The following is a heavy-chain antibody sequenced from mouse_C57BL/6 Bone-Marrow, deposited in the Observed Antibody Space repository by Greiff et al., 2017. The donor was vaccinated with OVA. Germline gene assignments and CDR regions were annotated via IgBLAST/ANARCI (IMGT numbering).Heavy chain of an antibody. CDR3: ARSYYGNLYYFDY. CDR2: ISNLAYSI. V-gene: IGHV5-15*01. D-gene: IGHD2-10*01. J-gene: IGHJ2*01. Sequence: EVHLVESGGGLVQPGGSLKLSCAASGFTFSDYGMAWVRQAPRKGPEWVAFISNLAYSIYYADTVTGRFTISRENAKNTLYLEMSSLRSEDTAMYYCARSYYGNLYYFDYWGQGTTLTVSS. CDR1: GFTFSDYG.